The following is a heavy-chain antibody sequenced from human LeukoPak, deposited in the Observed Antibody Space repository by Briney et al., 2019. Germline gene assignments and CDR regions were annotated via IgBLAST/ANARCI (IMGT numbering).Heavy chain of an antibody. J-gene: IGHJ3*02. V-gene: IGHV4-4*07. CDR1: GGSISSYY. Sequence: TPSETLSLTGTVSGGSISSYYWSWIRQPAGKGLEWIGRIYTSGSTNYNPSLKSRVTMSVDTSKNQFSLKLSSVTAADTAVYYCARDLFYYYDSSGYYDAFDIWGQGTMVTVSS. CDR3: ARDLFYYYDSSGYYDAFDI. D-gene: IGHD3-22*01. CDR2: IYTSGST.